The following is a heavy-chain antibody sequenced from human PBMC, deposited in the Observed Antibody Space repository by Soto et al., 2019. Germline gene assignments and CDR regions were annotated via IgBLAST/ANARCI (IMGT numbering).Heavy chain of an antibody. D-gene: IGHD2-21*01. CDR3: ARPRSDSGDWHYYYGLDV. CDR1: GFTFSSYA. CDR2: ISYDEINK. J-gene: IGHJ6*02. Sequence: QVHLVESGGGVVQPGRSLRLSCAASGFTFSSYAMHWGRQAPGKGLEWVALISYDEINKHYVDSVKGRFTISRDNSKNTLYLQMNSLRAEDTAVYYCARPRSDSGDWHYYYGLDVWGQGTTVTVSS. V-gene: IGHV3-30-3*01.